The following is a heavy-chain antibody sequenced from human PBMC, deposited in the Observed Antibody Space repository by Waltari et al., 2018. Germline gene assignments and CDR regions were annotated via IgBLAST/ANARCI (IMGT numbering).Heavy chain of an antibody. CDR3: ARGGGRGGSFSFHMDV. V-gene: IGHV1-69*12. CDR1: GGTFGSYA. CDR2: IIPMFGRT. D-gene: IGHD3-10*01. Sequence: QVQLVQSGAEVKKPGSSVKVSCTASGGTFGSYAISWVRQAPGQGLEWMGGIIPMFGRTNYPQNFQDRVKITADESTSIAYMELSGLRFDDTAVYFCARGGGRGGSFSFHMDVWGKGTTVTISS. J-gene: IGHJ6*03.